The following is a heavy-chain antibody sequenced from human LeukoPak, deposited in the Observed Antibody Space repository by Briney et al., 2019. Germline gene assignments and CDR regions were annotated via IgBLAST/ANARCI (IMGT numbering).Heavy chain of an antibody. J-gene: IGHJ4*02. D-gene: IGHD5-18*01. V-gene: IGHV4-31*03. CDR2: IYHSGST. CDR3: ARDTAMVNAHYFDY. CDR1: GGSISSGGYY. Sequence: PSETLSLTCTASGGSISSGGYYWSWIRQHPGKGLEWIGYIYHSGSTYYNPSLKSRVTISVDTSKNQFSLKLSSVTAADTAVYYCARDTAMVNAHYFDYWGQGTLVTVSS.